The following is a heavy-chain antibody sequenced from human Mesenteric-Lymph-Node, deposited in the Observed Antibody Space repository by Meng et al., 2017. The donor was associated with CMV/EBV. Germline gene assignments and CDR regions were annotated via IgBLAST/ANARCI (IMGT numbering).Heavy chain of an antibody. D-gene: IGHD1-26*01. CDR1: GYTITGDY. CDR2: VDPEDGET. CDR3: ATTGATGYNWFDP. V-gene: IGHV1-69-2*01. Sequence: CKVSGYTITGDYMHWGQQAPGKGLEWMGLVDPEDGETIYAEKFQGRVTITADTSTDTAYMELSSLRSEDTAVYYCATTGATGYNWFDPWGQGTLVTVSS. J-gene: IGHJ5*02.